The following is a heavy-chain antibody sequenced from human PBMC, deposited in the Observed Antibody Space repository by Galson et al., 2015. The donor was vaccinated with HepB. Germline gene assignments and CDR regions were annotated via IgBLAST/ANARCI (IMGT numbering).Heavy chain of an antibody. CDR1: GYTFTSYY. V-gene: IGHV1-46*01. D-gene: IGHD3-3*01. CDR2: INPSGGST. J-gene: IGHJ3*02. CDR3: ARDGGYDFWSGYPFAFDI. Sequence: SVKVSCKASGYTFTSYYMHWVRQAPGQGLEWMGIINPSGGSTSYAQKFQGRVTMTRDTSTSTVYMELSSLRSEDTAVYYCARDGGYDFWSGYPFAFDIWGQGTMVTVSS.